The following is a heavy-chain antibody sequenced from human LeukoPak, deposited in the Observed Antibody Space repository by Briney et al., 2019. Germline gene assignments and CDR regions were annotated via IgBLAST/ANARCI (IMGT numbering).Heavy chain of an antibody. CDR1: GFTFSSYG. J-gene: IGHJ4*02. V-gene: IGHV3-30*18. CDR2: ISYDGSNK. D-gene: IGHD6-13*01. Sequence: GGSLRLSCAASGFTFSSYGMHWVRQAPGKGLEWVAVISYDGSNKYYADSVKDRFTISRDNSKNTLYLQMNSLRAEDTAVYYCEKSPNSSSSWSDDLYYFDYWGQGTLVTVSS. CDR3: EKSPNSSSSWSDDLYYFDY.